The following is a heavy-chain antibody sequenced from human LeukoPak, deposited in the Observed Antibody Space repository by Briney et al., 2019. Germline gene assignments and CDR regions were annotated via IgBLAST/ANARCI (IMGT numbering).Heavy chain of an antibody. CDR2: INPSGGST. J-gene: IGHJ5*02. D-gene: IGHD6-19*01. CDR3: AREIWTPRNGYSSGWSGH. V-gene: IGHV1-46*01. CDR1: GYTFTSYY. Sequence: ASVKVSCKASGYTFTSYYMHWVRQAPGQGLEWMGIINPSGGSTSYAQKFQGRVTMTRDTSTSTVYMELSSLRSDDTAVYYCAREIWTPRNGYSSGWSGHWGQGTLVTVSS.